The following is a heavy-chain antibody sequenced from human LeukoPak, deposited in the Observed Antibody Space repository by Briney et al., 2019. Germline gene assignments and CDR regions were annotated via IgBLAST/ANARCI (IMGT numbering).Heavy chain of an antibody. CDR3: AKGSAHARPYYFDY. Sequence: GGSLRLSCAASGFTFSSYAMSWVRQAPGEGLEWVSAITDSGGDTYHADSVKGRFTISRDNSKSTLYLQMNGLRAEDTAVYHCAKGSAHARPYYFDYWGQGTPVTVSS. CDR1: GFTFSSYA. CDR2: ITDSGGDT. J-gene: IGHJ4*02. V-gene: IGHV3-23*01. D-gene: IGHD2-15*01.